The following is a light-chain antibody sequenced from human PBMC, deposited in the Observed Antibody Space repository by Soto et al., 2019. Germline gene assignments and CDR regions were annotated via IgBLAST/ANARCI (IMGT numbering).Light chain of an antibody. CDR1: QSISSW. Sequence: DIQMTQSPSTLSASVGDRVTITCRASQSISSWVAWYQQKPGKAPKLLIYKASSLESGVPSRFSGSGSGTEFTLTISRLQPDDFATYYCQQYNSYSWTFGQGTKVEIK. CDR2: KAS. J-gene: IGKJ1*01. CDR3: QQYNSYSWT. V-gene: IGKV1-5*03.